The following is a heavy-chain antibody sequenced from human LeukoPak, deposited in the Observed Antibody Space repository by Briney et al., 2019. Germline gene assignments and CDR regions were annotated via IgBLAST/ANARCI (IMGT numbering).Heavy chain of an antibody. Sequence: GASVTVSCKVSGYTLTELSMHWVRQAPGKGLEWMGGFDPEDGETIYAQKFQGRVTMTEDTSTGTAYMELSSLRSEDTAVYYCATPTLDYYDSSGYYEVFSAFDIWGQGTMVTVSS. D-gene: IGHD3-22*01. CDR2: FDPEDGET. CDR1: GYTLTELS. V-gene: IGHV1-24*01. CDR3: ATPTLDYYDSSGYYEVFSAFDI. J-gene: IGHJ3*02.